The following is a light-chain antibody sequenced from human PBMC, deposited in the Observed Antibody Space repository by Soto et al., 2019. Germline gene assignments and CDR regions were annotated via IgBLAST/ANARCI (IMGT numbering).Light chain of an antibody. V-gene: IGKV3-20*01. CDR3: QQYGSSPRT. J-gene: IGKJ1*01. Sequence: EMVLTQSPGTLSLSPGERATLSCRASQSVSSSYLAWYQQKPGQAPRLLIYGASSRATGIPDRFSGSGSGTDFTLTISRLEPGDFAVYYCQQYGSSPRTFGQGXKV. CDR2: GAS. CDR1: QSVSSSY.